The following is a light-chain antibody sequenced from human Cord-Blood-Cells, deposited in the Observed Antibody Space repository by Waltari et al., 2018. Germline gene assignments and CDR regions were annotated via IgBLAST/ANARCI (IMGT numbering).Light chain of an antibody. J-gene: IGLJ2*01. Sequence: QSALTQPRSVSGSPGKSVTISCTGTSSDVGGYNYVSGYQQHPAKAPKLMIYDFSKRPSGVPDRFSGSKSGNTASLTISGLQAEDEADYYCCSYAGSYTVFGGGTKLTVL. V-gene: IGLV2-11*01. CDR1: SSDVGGYNY. CDR3: CSYAGSYTV. CDR2: DFS.